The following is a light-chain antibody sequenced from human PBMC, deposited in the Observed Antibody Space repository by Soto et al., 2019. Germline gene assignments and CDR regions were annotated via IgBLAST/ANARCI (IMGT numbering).Light chain of an antibody. CDR1: QAIENY. CDR3: QQLNDFPLT. J-gene: IGKJ4*01. V-gene: IGKV1-9*01. CDR2: AAT. Sequence: DLQLTQSPSLLSASVGDGVTIACRASQAIENYLAWYQQKPGKAPKLLIYAATTLQSGVPSRFSGSGSGTKFTLTISSLQPEDFATYYCQQLNDFPLTFGGGTKVEIK.